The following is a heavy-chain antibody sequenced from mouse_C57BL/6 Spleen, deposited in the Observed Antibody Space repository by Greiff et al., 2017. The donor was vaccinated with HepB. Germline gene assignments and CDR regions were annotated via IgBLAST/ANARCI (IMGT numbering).Heavy chain of an antibody. CDR3: ARTVITTVVASDFDY. CDR2: IYPGSGST. Sequence: VQLQQPGAELVKPGASVKMSCKASGYTFTSYWITWVKQRPGQGLEWIGDIYPGSGSTNYNEKFKSKATLTVDTSSSTAYMQLSSLTSEDSAVYYCARTVITTVVASDFDYWGQGTTLTVSS. J-gene: IGHJ2*01. CDR1: GYTFTSYW. V-gene: IGHV1-55*01. D-gene: IGHD1-1*01.